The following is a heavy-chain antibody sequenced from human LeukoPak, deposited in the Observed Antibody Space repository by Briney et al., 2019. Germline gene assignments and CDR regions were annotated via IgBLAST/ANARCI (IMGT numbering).Heavy chain of an antibody. V-gene: IGHV4-39*01. D-gene: IGHD5-12*01. CDR2: VYYGRTT. J-gene: IGHJ4*02. Sequence: PSETLSLTCTVSAGSISSNSHHWGWLRQSPGKGLEWIGSVYYGRTTYYNPSLNSRVTISVVTSKNQFSLQLNSVTAADTAVYYCVRHDGRGGATMGALDSWGQGSLVTVTS. CDR1: AGSISSNSHH. CDR3: VRHDGRGGATMGALDS.